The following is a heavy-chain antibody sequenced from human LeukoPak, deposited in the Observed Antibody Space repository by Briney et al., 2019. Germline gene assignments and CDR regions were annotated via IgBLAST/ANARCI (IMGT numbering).Heavy chain of an antibody. D-gene: IGHD2-15*01. Sequence: AASVKVSCKASGGTFSSYAMSWVRQAPGQGLEWMGMIIPIFGTANYAQKFQGRVTITTDESTSTAYMELSSLRSEDTAVYYCARDPSRWPPKHAFDIWGQGTMVTVSS. CDR1: GGTFSSYA. V-gene: IGHV1-69*05. CDR3: ARDPSRWPPKHAFDI. J-gene: IGHJ3*02. CDR2: IIPIFGTA.